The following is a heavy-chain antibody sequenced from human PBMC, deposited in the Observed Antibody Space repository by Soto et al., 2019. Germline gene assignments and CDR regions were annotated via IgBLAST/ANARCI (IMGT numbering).Heavy chain of an antibody. Sequence: QERLVQSGAEVRKPGSSVKVSCKVTGGTSTRYAINWVRQAPGQGLEWMGGIVPMFGTSKYAQKFQGRVTITADTSKNIAYMELRSLRSEYTAVYYCNRGSEYDFWSGYLWCQGTLVSVSS. CDR2: IVPMFGTS. V-gene: IGHV1-69*06. D-gene: IGHD3-3*01. CDR1: GGTSTRYA. CDR3: NRGSEYDFWSGYL. J-gene: IGHJ4*02.